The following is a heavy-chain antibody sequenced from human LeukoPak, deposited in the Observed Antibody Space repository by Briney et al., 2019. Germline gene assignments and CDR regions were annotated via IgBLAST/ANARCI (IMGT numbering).Heavy chain of an antibody. CDR1: GFTFSGYA. Sequence: GGSLRVSCAASGFTFSGYAMSWVRQAPGKGMEWVSTIRGSGGSTYYADSVKGRFTISRDNSKNTLYLQMNSLTAEDTAVHYCARDPPRPYCSSTSCYSGWFDPWGQGTLVTVSS. CDR3: ARDPPRPYCSSTSCYSGWFDP. D-gene: IGHD2-2*01. J-gene: IGHJ5*02. V-gene: IGHV3-23*01. CDR2: IRGSGGST.